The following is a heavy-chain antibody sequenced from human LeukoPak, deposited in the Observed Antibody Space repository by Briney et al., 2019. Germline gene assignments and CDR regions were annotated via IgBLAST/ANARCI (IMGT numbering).Heavy chain of an antibody. CDR1: GGSISSGGYS. Sequence: SETLSLTCAVSGGSISSGGYSWSWIRQPPGEGLEWIGYIYHSGSTYYNPSLKSRVTISVDRSKNQFSLKLSSVTAADTAVYYCARASEDGYNYPFDYWGQGTLVTVSS. CDR3: ARASEDGYNYPFDY. J-gene: IGHJ4*02. V-gene: IGHV4-30-2*01. D-gene: IGHD5-24*01. CDR2: IYHSGST.